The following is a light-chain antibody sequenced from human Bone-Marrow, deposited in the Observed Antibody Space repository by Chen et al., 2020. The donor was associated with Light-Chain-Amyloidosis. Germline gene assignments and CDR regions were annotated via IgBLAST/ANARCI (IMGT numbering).Light chain of an antibody. CDR3: QSADSSGTYEVI. J-gene: IGLJ2*01. Sequence: SYELTQPPSVSVSPGQTARITCSGDDLPTKYAYWYQKKPGQAPVLVIHRDTERPSGISERFSGSSSGTPATLTISGVQAEDEADYHCQSADSSGTYEVIFGGGTKLTVL. CDR1: DLPTKY. CDR2: RDT. V-gene: IGLV3-25*03.